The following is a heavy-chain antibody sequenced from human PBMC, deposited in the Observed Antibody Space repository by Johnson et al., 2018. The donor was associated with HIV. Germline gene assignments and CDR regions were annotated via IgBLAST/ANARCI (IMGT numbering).Heavy chain of an antibody. V-gene: IGHV3-30*02. CDR3: ARGGRVKDVFDI. CDR2: IRYDGSNK. Sequence: HVQLVESGGGLIQPGGSLRLSCAASGFTFSSYGMHWVRQAPGKGLEWVAFIRYDGSNKYYADSVKGRFTISRDNAKNSLYLQMNSLRAEDTAVYYCARGGRVKDVFDIWGQGTMVTVSS. J-gene: IGHJ3*02. CDR1: GFTFSSYG. D-gene: IGHD3-16*01.